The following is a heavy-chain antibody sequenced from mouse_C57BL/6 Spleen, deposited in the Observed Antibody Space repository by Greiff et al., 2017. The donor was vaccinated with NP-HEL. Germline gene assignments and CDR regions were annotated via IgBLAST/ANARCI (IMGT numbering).Heavy chain of an antibody. Sequence: DVQLVESGGGLVKPGGSLKLSCAASGFTFSDYGMHWVRQAPEKGLEWVAYISSGSSTIYYADTVKGRFTISRDNAKNTLFLQMTSLRSEDTAMYYYANGYYRYAMDYWGQGTSVTVSS. V-gene: IGHV5-17*01. CDR1: GFTFSDYG. CDR2: ISSGSSTI. D-gene: IGHD2-3*01. J-gene: IGHJ4*01. CDR3: ANGYYRYAMDY.